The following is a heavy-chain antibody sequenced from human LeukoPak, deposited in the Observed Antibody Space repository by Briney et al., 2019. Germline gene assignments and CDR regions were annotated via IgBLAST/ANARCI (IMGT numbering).Heavy chain of an antibody. D-gene: IGHD1-7*01. Sequence: SETLSLTCTVSGYSMSSGYYWGWIRQPPGKGLQWIGSIFHSGNSYYNPSLKSRVTISVDTSKNQFSLKVNSVTAADTAAYYCARVGYNWNLWFDFWGQGTTVTVSS. CDR1: GYSMSSGYY. CDR3: ARVGYNWNLWFDF. J-gene: IGHJ3*01. V-gene: IGHV4-38-2*02. CDR2: IFHSGNS.